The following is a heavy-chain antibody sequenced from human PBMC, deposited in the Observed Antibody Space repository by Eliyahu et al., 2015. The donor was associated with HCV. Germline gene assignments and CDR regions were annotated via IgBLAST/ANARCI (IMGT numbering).Heavy chain of an antibody. D-gene: IGHD3-10*01. CDR2: ISPGGTTI. Sequence: VESGGRXVKPGXSLRLXCXASGFAFSAYXMAWIRQTPGKGLEWITXISPGGTTIKYGDSVRGRFTVSRDNAKNSIYLQMNGPTVDDTAVYYCARDVRAGSVDNYFDSWGQGTLVTVSS. J-gene: IGHJ4*02. V-gene: IGHV3-11*01. CDR1: GFAFSAYX. CDR3: ARDVRAGSVDNYFDS.